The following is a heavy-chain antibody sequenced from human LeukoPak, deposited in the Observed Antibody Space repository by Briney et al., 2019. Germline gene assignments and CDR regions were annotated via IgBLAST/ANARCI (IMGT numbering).Heavy chain of an antibody. J-gene: IGHJ5*02. CDR3: ARVPEWELPNWFDP. Sequence: SETLSLTCTVSGGSISSYYWSWIRQPPGKGLEWIGYIYYSGSTNYNPSLKSRVTISVDTSKNQFSLKLSSVTAADTAVYYCARVPEWELPNWFDPWGQGTLVTVSS. D-gene: IGHD1-26*01. CDR1: GGSISSYY. CDR2: IYYSGST. V-gene: IGHV4-59*12.